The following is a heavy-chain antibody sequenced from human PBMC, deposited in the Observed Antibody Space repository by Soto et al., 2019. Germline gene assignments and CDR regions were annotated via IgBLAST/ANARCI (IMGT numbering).Heavy chain of an antibody. Sequence: QVQLVASGGGVVQPGRSLRLSCAASGFTFSSYGMHWVRQAPGKGLEWVAVIWYDGSNKYYADSVKGRFTISRDNSKNTLYLQMNSLRAEDTAVYYCARRSTWFGAFDIWGQGTMVTVSS. CDR2: IWYDGSNK. CDR3: ARRSTWFGAFDI. CDR1: GFTFSSYG. J-gene: IGHJ3*02. D-gene: IGHD3-16*01. V-gene: IGHV3-33*01.